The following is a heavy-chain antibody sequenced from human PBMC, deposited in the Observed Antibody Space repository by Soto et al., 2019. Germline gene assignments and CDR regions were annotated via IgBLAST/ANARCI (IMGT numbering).Heavy chain of an antibody. CDR1: GFTFSSYE. CDR3: ARDQRSAAPLFGYYYGMDV. J-gene: IGHJ6*02. V-gene: IGHV3-48*03. CDR2: ISSSGSTI. D-gene: IGHD6-13*01. Sequence: EVQLVESGGGLVQPGGSLRLSCAASGFTFSSYEMNWVRQAPGKGLEWVSYISSSGSTIYYADSVKGRFTISRDNAKNSMYLHMNSLRAEDTAVYYWARDQRSAAPLFGYYYGMDVWGQGTTVTVSS.